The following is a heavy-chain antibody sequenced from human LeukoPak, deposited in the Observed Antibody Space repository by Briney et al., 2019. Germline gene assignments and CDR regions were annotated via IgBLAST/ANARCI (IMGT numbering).Heavy chain of an antibody. CDR2: INPNSGGT. D-gene: IGHD3-10*01. J-gene: IGHJ2*01. V-gene: IGHV1-2*02. CDR1: GYTFTGYY. Sequence: EASVKVSCKASGYTFTGYYMHWVRQAPGQGLEWMGWINPNSGGTNYAQQFQGRVTMNRDTSISTAYMELSRLRSDDTAVYYCARSNGSGSYIHWYFDLWGRGTLVTVSS. CDR3: ARSNGSGSYIHWYFDL.